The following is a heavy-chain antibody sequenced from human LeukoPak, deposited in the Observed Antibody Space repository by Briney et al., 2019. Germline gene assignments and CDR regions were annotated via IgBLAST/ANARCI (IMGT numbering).Heavy chain of an antibody. D-gene: IGHD3-10*01. CDR3: ARCLRGTMVRGVPYYYGMDV. J-gene: IGHJ6*02. V-gene: IGHV1-69*04. CDR1: GGTFSSYA. Sequence: SVKVSCKASGGTFSSYAISWVRQAPGQGLEWMGRIIPILGIANYAQKFQGRVAITADKSTSTAYMELSSLRSGDTAVYYCARCLRGTMVRGVPYYYGMDVWGQGTTVTVSS. CDR2: IIPILGIA.